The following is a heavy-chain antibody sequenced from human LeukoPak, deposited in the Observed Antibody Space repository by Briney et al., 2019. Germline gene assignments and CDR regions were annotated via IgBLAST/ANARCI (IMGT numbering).Heavy chain of an antibody. CDR3: AKDRYYCGSGSYYSMDAFDI. CDR1: GFTFSSYA. J-gene: IGHJ3*02. Sequence: GGSLRLSCAASGFTFSSYAMNWVRQAPRKGLEWVSAISGSGGSTYFAHSVKGRFTISRDNSKNTLYLQMTRVGADDTAVYYCAKDRYYCGSGSYYSMDAFDIWGKGTMVTVSS. V-gene: IGHV3-23*01. CDR2: ISGSGGST. D-gene: IGHD3-10*01.